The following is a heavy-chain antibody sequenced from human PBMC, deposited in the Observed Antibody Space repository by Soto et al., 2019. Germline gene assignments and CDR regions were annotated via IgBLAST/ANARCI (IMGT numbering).Heavy chain of an antibody. V-gene: IGHV4-4*07. CDR2: IYTSASI. CDR1: GADINTYS. CDR3: ARDREAGYNFYYGMDV. J-gene: IGHJ6*02. Sequence: SETLSLTCSVSGADINTYSWTWIRQPAGKGLEWIGRIYTSASINYNPSLKGRVTLSVDTSTNQVSLRLASVTAADTAIYYGARDREAGYNFYYGMDVWGQGTTVTVSS. D-gene: IGHD6-19*01.